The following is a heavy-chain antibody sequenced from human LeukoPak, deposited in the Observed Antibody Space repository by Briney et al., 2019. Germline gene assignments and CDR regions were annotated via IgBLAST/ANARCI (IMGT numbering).Heavy chain of an antibody. CDR2: IHPGDSGT. J-gene: IGHJ4*02. CDR1: GYRFTNYW. Sequence: PGESLKTSCKGSGYRFTNYWIGRVRQVPGKGLEWMGIIHPGDSGTRYSPSFQGQVTMSVDESITTAYLQWSSLRASDSAIYYCARGGSYRYGSSDYWGQGTLVTVSS. CDR3: ARGGSYRYGSSDY. D-gene: IGHD5-18*01. V-gene: IGHV5-51*01.